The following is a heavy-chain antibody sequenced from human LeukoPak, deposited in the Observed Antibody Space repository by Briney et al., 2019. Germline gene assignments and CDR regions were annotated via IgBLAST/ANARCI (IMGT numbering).Heavy chain of an antibody. CDR2: INPSGGST. J-gene: IGHJ3*02. CDR1: GYTFTGYY. D-gene: IGHD3-9*01. Sequence: WASVKVSCKASGYTFTGYYMHWVRQAPGQGLEWMGIINPSGGSTSYAQKFQGRVTMTRDMSTSTVYMELSSLRSEDTAVYYCARGGPWGYFDWLLWNPNPGDAFDIWGQGTMVTVSS. V-gene: IGHV1-46*01. CDR3: ARGGPWGYFDWLLWNPNPGDAFDI.